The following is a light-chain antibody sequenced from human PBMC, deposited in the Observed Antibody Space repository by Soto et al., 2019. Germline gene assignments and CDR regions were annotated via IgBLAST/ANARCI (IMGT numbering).Light chain of an antibody. CDR3: SSYTSSSTWV. V-gene: IGLV2-14*01. J-gene: IGLJ3*02. CDR1: SSDVGGYSY. CDR2: EVS. Sequence: QSALTQPASASGSPGQSITISCTGTSSDVGGYSYVSWYQQHAGKAPKLIIYEVSNRPSGVSNRYSGSKSGNTASLTISGLQAEDEADYYCSSYTSSSTWVFGGGTKLTVL.